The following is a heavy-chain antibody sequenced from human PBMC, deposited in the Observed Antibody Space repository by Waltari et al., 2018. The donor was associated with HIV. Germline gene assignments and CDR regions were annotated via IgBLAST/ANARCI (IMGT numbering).Heavy chain of an antibody. CDR3: SRDTFGEYDC. D-gene: IGHD3-10*01. CDR1: GFSVTNYW. V-gene: IGHV3-74*01. Sequence: EVQLVQSGGGLIKPGGSLRLSCAASGFSVTNYWMQWVRQSPGNGLVWVYRVNIDGRTRDYAESVKGRFTISRDSARNTRSLQMNGLREEDTAVYYCSRDTFGEYDCWGQGALVTVSS. CDR2: VNIDGRTR. J-gene: IGHJ4*02.